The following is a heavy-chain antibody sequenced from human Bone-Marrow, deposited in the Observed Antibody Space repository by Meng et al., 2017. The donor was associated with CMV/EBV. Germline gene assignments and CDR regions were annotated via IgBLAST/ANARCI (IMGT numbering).Heavy chain of an antibody. CDR3: ARDPPYDYVWGSYRRPHGMDV. CDR2: ISSSGSTI. J-gene: IGHJ6*02. V-gene: IGHV3-48*03. Sequence: GGSLRLSCAASGFTFSSYEMNWVRQAPGKGLEWVSYISSSGSTIYYADSVKGRFTISRDNAKNSLYLQMNSLRAEDTAVYYCARDPPYDYVWGSYRRPHGMDVWGQGTTVTVSS. D-gene: IGHD3-16*02. CDR1: GFTFSSYE.